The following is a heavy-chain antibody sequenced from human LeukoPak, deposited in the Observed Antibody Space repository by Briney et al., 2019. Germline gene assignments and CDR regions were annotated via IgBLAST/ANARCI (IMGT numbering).Heavy chain of an antibody. Sequence: GASVKVSCKASGYSFVGYGITWVRQAPGQGLEWMGWFNPENGNTNYAQKVQGRVTMTTDTSTSTAYMELRGLRSDDTAVYYCARERVDIVVVPAAIPGWFDPWGQGTLVTVSS. CDR2: FNPENGNT. J-gene: IGHJ5*02. CDR3: ARERVDIVVVPAAIPGWFDP. CDR1: GYSFVGYG. V-gene: IGHV1-18*01. D-gene: IGHD2-2*02.